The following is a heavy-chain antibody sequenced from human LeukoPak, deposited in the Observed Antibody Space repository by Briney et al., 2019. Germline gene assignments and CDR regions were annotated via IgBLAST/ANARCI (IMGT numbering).Heavy chain of an antibody. CDR3: ARHEYSGSYYGLSWFDP. J-gene: IGHJ5*02. D-gene: IGHD1-26*01. CDR2: IYYSGST. V-gene: IGHV4-39*01. Sequence: SQTLSLTCTVSGGSINSSGYYWGWIRQPPGKGLEWVASIYYSGSTYYNPSLKSRVTISLDTSKNQLSLKLSSLTSADTAVYYCARHEYSGSYYGLSWFDPWGQGTLVTVSS. CDR1: GGSINSSGYY.